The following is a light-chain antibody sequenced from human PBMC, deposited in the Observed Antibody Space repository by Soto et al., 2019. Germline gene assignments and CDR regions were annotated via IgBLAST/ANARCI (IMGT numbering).Light chain of an antibody. V-gene: IGKV3D-20*02. CDR3: QQRSNWPPMYT. Sequence: EIVLTQSPGTLSLSLGERATVSCRASQSVGSNYLAWYQRKPGQAPRLLIYGASSRATGIPDRFSGSGSGTDFTLTISRLEPEDFALYYCQQRSNWPPMYTFGQGTKVDIK. CDR1: QSVGSNY. CDR2: GAS. J-gene: IGKJ2*01.